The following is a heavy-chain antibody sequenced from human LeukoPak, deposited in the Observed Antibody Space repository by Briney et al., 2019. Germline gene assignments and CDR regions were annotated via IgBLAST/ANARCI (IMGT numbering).Heavy chain of an antibody. CDR3: ARRQLWLHWFDP. J-gene: IGHJ5*02. CDR2: INHSGST. CDR1: GWSFSGYY. V-gene: IGHV4-34*01. Sequence: SETLSLTCGVYGWSFSGYYWSWIRQPPGKGLEWIGEINHSGSTNSNPSLKSRDTISVNSSKTQFSLKVNSMTAADTAVYYCARRQLWLHWFDPWGWGTRVTVSS. D-gene: IGHD5-18*01.